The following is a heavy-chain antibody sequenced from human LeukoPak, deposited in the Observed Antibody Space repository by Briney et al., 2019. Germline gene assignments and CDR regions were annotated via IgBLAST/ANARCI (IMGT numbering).Heavy chain of an antibody. CDR1: GFSFSSYG. J-gene: IGHJ4*02. V-gene: IGHV3-33*06. D-gene: IGHD5-18*01. CDR3: AKGNPGYSYGPLPPFDY. Sequence: GGSLRLSCAASGFSFSSYGMHWVRQAPGKGLEWVAVIWYDGSNKYYADSVKGRFTISRDNSENTLYLQMNSLRAEDTAVYYCAKGNPGYSYGPLPPFDYWGQGTLVTVSS. CDR2: IWYDGSNK.